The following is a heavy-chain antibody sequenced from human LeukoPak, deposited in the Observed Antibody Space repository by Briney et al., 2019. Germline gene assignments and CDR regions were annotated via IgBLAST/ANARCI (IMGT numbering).Heavy chain of an antibody. D-gene: IGHD4-17*01. CDR1: GFTVSSNY. V-gene: IGHV3-66*01. J-gene: IGHJ4*02. CDR2: TYSGGST. CDR3: ARAYYGDTGDY. Sequence: PGGSLRLSCVASGFTVSSNYMSWVRQAPGKGLEWVSVTYSGGSTYYADSVKGRFTISRDNSKNTLYLQMNSLRAEDTAVYYCARAYYGDTGDYWGQGTLVTVSS.